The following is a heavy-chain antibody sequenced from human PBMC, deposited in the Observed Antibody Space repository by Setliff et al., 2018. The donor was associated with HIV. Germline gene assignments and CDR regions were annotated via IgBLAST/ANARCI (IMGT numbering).Heavy chain of an antibody. CDR2: INPNSGGT. CDR3: ARGSLLGYFDWLFPD. D-gene: IGHD3-9*01. V-gene: IGHV1-2*02. CDR1: GYTFTGYY. J-gene: IGHJ4*02. Sequence: ASVKVSCKASGYTFTGYYMHLVRQAPGQGLEWMGWINPNSGGTNYAQKFQGRVTMTRDTSISTAYMELSRLRSDDTAVYYCARGSLLGYFDWLFPDWGQGTLVTVSS.